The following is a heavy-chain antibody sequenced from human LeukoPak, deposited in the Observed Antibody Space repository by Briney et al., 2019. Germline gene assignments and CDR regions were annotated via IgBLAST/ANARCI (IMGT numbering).Heavy chain of an antibody. V-gene: IGHV3-66*01. D-gene: IGHD2-2*02. CDR1: GFTVSSNY. J-gene: IGHJ6*02. Sequence: GGSLRLSCAASGFTVSSNYMSWVCQAPGKGLEWVSVIYSGGSTYYADSVKGRFTISRDNSKNTLYLQMNSLRAEDTAVYYCARDLYKSGMDVWGQGTTVTVSS. CDR3: ARDLYKSGMDV. CDR2: IYSGGST.